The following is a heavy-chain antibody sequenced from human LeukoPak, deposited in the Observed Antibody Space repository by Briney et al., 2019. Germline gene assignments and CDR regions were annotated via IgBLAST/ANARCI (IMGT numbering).Heavy chain of an antibody. Sequence: PSETLFLTCTVSGGSISPYYWGWIRQPPGKGLEWIGYISYSVDTNYTPSLKSRVTISVDTSKNQFSLKLSSVTAADTAVYYCVRITQGTVDYWGQGTLVTVSS. J-gene: IGHJ4*02. CDR3: VRITQGTVDY. CDR1: GGSISPYY. V-gene: IGHV4-59*01. D-gene: IGHD3-10*01. CDR2: ISYSVDT.